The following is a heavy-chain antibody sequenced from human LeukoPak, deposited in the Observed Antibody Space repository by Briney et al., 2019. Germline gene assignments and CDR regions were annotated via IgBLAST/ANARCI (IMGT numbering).Heavy chain of an antibody. V-gene: IGHV1-18*01. J-gene: IGHJ5*02. D-gene: IGHD2-15*01. CDR2: ISTCDHDT. Sequence: ASVKVSCKASGYTFTNYGISWVRQAPGQGLEWMAWISTCDHDTNYAQKFRGRATMTTDTSTSTAYMELRGLGSDDTAVYYCVRDYFCSGGTCDDCFDPWGQGTLVTVSS. CDR1: GYTFTNYG. CDR3: VRDYFCSGGTCDDCFDP.